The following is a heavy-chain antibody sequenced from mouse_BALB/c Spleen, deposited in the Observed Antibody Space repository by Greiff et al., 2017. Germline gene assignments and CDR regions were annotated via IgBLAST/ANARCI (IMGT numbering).Heavy chain of an antibody. V-gene: IGHV5-6-5*01. Sequence: EVKLMESGGGLVKPGGSLKLSCAASGFTFSSYAMSWVRQTPEKRLEWVASISSGGSTYYPDSVKGRFTISRDNARNILYLQMSSLRSEDTAMYYCAREVPGVYAMDYWGQGTSVTVSS. CDR2: ISSGGST. J-gene: IGHJ4*01. CDR1: GFTFSSYA. CDR3: AREVPGVYAMDY. D-gene: IGHD2-14*01.